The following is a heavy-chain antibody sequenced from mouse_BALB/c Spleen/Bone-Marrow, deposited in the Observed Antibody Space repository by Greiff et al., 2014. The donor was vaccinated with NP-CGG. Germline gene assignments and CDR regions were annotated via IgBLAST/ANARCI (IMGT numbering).Heavy chain of an antibody. D-gene: IGHD2-3*01. V-gene: IGHV2-9*02. Sequence: VKLMESGPGPGAPSQSLSITCTVSGFSLTSYGVHWVRQPPGKGLEWLGVIWAVGSTNYNSALMSRLSISKDNPKSQVFLKMNSLQTDDTAMYYCARERENDGYYDIDYWGQGTTLTVSS. CDR3: ARERENDGYYDIDY. J-gene: IGHJ2*01. CDR1: GFSLTSYG. CDR2: IWAVGST.